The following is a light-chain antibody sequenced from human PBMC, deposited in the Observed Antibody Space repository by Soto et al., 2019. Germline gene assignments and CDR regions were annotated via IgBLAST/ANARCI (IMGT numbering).Light chain of an antibody. Sequence: DIQMTQSPSALSASVGDRVTITCRASQSISSYLNWYQHKSGKAPKLLIYDATNLHSGVPSRFSGSGSGTDFTLTISSLQPEDFATYSCQQSFSTPWTFGQGTKVDIK. V-gene: IGKV1-39*01. CDR1: QSISSY. CDR2: DAT. J-gene: IGKJ1*01. CDR3: QQSFSTPWT.